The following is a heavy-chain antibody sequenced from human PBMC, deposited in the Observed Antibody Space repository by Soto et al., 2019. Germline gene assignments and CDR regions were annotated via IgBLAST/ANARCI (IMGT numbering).Heavy chain of an antibody. Sequence: EVQLVESGGGLVQPGGSLRLSCAASGFTFSSYDMHWVRQATGKGLEWFSAIGTAGDTYYPGSVKGRFTISRENAKNSLYLQMNSLRAGDTAVYYCAREWGCGDCYPTPYWYFDLWGRGTLVTVSS. CDR2: IGTAGDT. D-gene: IGHD2-21*02. CDR3: AREWGCGDCYPTPYWYFDL. J-gene: IGHJ2*01. CDR1: GFTFSSYD. V-gene: IGHV3-13*01.